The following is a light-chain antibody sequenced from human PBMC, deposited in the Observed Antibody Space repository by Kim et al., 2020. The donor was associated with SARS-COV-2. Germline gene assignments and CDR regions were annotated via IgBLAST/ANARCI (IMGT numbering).Light chain of an antibody. J-gene: IGLJ2*01. Sequence: ALGQTVRITCQGDSLRSNLASWYQQKPGRAPLLVIYDKNNRPSGIPDRFSGTTSGNTASLTISGAQAEDEADYYCQSQDTSSDQVVFGGGTQLTVL. CDR1: SLRSNL. CDR2: DKN. CDR3: QSQDTSSDQVV. V-gene: IGLV3-19*01.